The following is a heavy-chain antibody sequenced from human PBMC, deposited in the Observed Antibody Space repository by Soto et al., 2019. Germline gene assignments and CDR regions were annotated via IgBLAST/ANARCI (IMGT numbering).Heavy chain of an antibody. CDR1: GDSISSYY. V-gene: IGHV4-59*08. CDR3: ASRHSSPYLDY. Sequence: SETLSLTCTVSGDSISSYYWSWIRQPPGEGLEWIGSIYYSGSTYYNPSLKSRVTISVDTSKNQFSLKLNSVTAADTAVYYCASRHSSPYLDYWGQGTLVTVSS. CDR2: IYYSGST. J-gene: IGHJ4*02. D-gene: IGHD6-13*01.